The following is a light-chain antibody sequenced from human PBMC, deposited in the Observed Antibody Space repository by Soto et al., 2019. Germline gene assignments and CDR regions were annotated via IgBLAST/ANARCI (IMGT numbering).Light chain of an antibody. CDR1: QSVGSN. CDR2: GAS. J-gene: IGKJ1*01. V-gene: IGKV3-15*01. Sequence: EIVMTQSPATLSVSPGERATLSCRASQSVGSNLAWYQQKPGQAPRLLIYGASTRATGIPARFIGSGSGTEFTLTISSLQSEDFAIYFCQQYNNWPPDRTFVQGTKVEIK. CDR3: QQYNNWPPDRT.